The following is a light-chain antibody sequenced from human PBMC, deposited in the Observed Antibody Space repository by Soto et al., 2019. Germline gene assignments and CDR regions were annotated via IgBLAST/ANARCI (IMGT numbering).Light chain of an antibody. CDR2: SND. V-gene: IGLV1-44*01. CDR1: SSSIGSNT. CDR3: ATWDDSLNGPV. Sequence: QSALTQPPSASGTPGQRVTISCSGGSSSIGSNTVNWYQQLPGTAPKLLIYSNDQRPSGVPDRFSGSKSGTSASLAISGLQAEDEADYYCATWDDSLNGPVFGGGTQLTVL. J-gene: IGLJ2*01.